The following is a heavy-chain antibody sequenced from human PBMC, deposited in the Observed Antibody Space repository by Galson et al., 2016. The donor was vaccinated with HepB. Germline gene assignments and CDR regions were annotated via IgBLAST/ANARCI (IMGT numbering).Heavy chain of an antibody. J-gene: IGHJ6*03. CDR3: ARDREGIEPATSLGLGYYYNYYMDV. D-gene: IGHD6-13*01. CDR2: INSGGST. Sequence: SLRLSCAASGSTVSSNYMSWVRQAPGKGLEWVSVINSGGSTYHSDSVKGRFTISRDNSKNTLYLQMNSLRAEDTAVYYCARDREGIEPATSLGLGYYYNYYMDVWGKGTTVTVSS. V-gene: IGHV3-53*01. CDR1: GSTVSSNY.